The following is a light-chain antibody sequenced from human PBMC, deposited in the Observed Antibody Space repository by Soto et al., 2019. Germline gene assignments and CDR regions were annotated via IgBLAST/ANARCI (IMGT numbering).Light chain of an antibody. V-gene: IGKV1D-12*01. CDR1: QDVGRW. J-gene: IGKJ5*01. Sequence: DIQLTQSPSFVSASVGDRVTITCRASQDVGRWFAWSQHRPGEAPKLLIYAASNLLSGDPSFSGSGSGTDFSLTINSLQPEHFETYYWQQANTFPVTFGQGTRLEMK. CDR2: AAS. CDR3: QQANTFPVT.